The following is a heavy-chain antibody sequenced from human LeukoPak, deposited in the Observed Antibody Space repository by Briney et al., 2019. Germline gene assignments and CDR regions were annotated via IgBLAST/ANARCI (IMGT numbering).Heavy chain of an antibody. CDR3: AKGGRLRYFDWPHFDY. CDR1: GFTFSSYS. D-gene: IGHD3-9*01. Sequence: PGGSLRLSCAASGFTFSSYSMNWVRQAPGKGLEWVSSISSSSGYIYYADSVKGRFTVSRDNTKNSLYLQMNSLRAEDTAVYYCAKGGRLRYFDWPHFDYWGQGTLVTVSS. J-gene: IGHJ4*02. V-gene: IGHV3-21*04. CDR2: ISSSSGYI.